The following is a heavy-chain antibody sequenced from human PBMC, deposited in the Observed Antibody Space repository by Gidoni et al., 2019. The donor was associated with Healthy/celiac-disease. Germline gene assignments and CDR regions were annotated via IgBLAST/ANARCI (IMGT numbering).Heavy chain of an antibody. V-gene: IGHV3-30*18. J-gene: IGHJ4*02. CDR1: GFTFSSYG. CDR2: ISYDGSNK. D-gene: IGHD5-12*01. CDR3: AKDSVVGDGYNYFDY. Sequence: QVQLVESGGGVVQPGRSLSLSSAASGFTFSSYGMHWVRQAPGKGLEWVAVISYDGSNKYYADSVKGRFTISRDNSKNTLYLQMNSLRAEDTAVYYCAKDSVVGDGYNYFDYWGQGTLVTVSS.